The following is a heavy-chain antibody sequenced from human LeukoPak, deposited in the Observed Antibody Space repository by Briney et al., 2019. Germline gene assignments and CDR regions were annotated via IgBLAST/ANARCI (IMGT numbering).Heavy chain of an antibody. Sequence: ASVKVSCKASGYTFTGYYMHWVRQAPGQGVEWMGRINPNSGGTNYAQKFQGRVTITRDTAINTAYMDLSRLRSDDTAVYYCARGRNSVYYFNVVAPSYFDYWGQGTLVTVSS. CDR3: ARGRNSVYYFNVVAPSYFDY. J-gene: IGHJ4*02. V-gene: IGHV1-2*06. CDR1: GYTFTGYY. D-gene: IGHD3-22*01. CDR2: INPNSGGT.